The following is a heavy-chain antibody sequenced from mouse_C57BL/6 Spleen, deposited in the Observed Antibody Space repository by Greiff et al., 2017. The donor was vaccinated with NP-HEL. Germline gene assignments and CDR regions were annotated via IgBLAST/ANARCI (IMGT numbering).Heavy chain of an antibody. V-gene: IGHV1-80*01. J-gene: IGHJ2*01. CDR2: IYPGDGDT. CDR3: ARRDSNFYFDY. D-gene: IGHD2-5*01. CDR1: GYAFSSYW. Sequence: VMLVESGAELVKPGASVKISCKASGYAFSSYWMNWVKQRPGKGLEWIGQIYPGDGDTNYNGKFKGKATLTADKSSSTAYMQLSSLTSEDSAVYFCARRDSNFYFDYWGQGTTLTVSS.